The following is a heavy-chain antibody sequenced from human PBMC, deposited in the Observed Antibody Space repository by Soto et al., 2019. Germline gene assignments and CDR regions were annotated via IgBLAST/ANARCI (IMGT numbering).Heavy chain of an antibody. CDR3: ARGAYDSSGYYLLDY. CDR2: IYYSGST. Sequence: SETLSLTCTVSGGSISSGDYYWSWIRQPPGKGLEWIGYIYYSGSTYYNPSLKSRVTISVDTSKNQFSLKLSSVTAADTAVYYCARGAYDSSGYYLLDYWGQGTLVTVSS. CDR1: GGSISSGDYY. J-gene: IGHJ4*02. V-gene: IGHV4-30-4*01. D-gene: IGHD3-22*01.